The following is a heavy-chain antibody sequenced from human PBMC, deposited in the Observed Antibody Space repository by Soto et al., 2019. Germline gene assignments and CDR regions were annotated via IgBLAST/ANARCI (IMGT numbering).Heavy chain of an antibody. D-gene: IGHD3-10*01. V-gene: IGHV4-30-4*02. CDR2: IYYSGST. CDR1: GGSISSGDYY. Sequence: PSDTLSLTCTVSGGSISSGDYYWSWIRQPPGKGLEWIGYIYYSGSTYYNPSLKSRVTISVDTSKNQFSLKLSSVTAADTAVYYCARGYYGSGAPGGRMDVWGQGTTVT. J-gene: IGHJ6*02. CDR3: ARGYYGSGAPGGRMDV.